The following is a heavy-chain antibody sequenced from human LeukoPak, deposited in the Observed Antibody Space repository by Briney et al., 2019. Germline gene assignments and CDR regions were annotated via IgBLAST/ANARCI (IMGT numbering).Heavy chain of an antibody. V-gene: IGHV4-39*01. CDR3: ARQHSSGLDY. J-gene: IGHJ4*02. Sequence: SETLSLTCTVSGGSISSSRYHWGWIRQPPGGGLEWIGNIYYSGGPYYKPSLKSRVIISLDTSKNQFSLKLNSVTAADTAVYYCARQHSSGLDYWGQGALVPVSS. CDR1: GGSISSSRYH. D-gene: IGHD6-19*01. CDR2: IYYSGGP.